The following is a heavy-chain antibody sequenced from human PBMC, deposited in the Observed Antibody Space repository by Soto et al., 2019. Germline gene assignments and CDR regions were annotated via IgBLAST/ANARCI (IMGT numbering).Heavy chain of an antibody. V-gene: IGHV4-34*01. D-gene: IGHD2-2*01. Sequence: TRSLTCAVYGGSLSGYYWSWIRQPPGKGLEWIGVLNHSGSTNYNPSLKSRVTISVDTSKNQFSLILSSVTAADTAVYYCAREDCSSTSCYVYYFDYWGQGTLVTVSS. CDR3: AREDCSSTSCYVYYFDY. CDR1: GGSLSGYY. CDR2: LNHSGST. J-gene: IGHJ4*02.